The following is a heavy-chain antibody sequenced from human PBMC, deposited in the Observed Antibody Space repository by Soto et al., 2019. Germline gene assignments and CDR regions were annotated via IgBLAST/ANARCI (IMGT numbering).Heavy chain of an antibody. Sequence: SVKLSCKASGCTFSSYAISWVRQAPGQGLEWMGGIIPIFGTANYAQKFQGRVTITADESTSTAYMELSSLRSEDTAVYYCASFDRYYYYYYGMDVWGQGTTVTVSS. CDR2: IIPIFGTA. D-gene: IGHD3-9*01. J-gene: IGHJ6*02. CDR1: GCTFSSYA. V-gene: IGHV1-69*13. CDR3: ASFDRYYYYYYGMDV.